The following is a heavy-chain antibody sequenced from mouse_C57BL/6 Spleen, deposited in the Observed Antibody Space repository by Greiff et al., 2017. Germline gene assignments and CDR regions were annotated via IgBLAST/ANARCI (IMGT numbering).Heavy chain of an antibody. CDR1: GFSLTSYA. Sequence: QVQLQQSGPGLVAPSQSLSITCTVSGFSLTSYAISWVRQPPGKGLEWLGVIWTGGGTNYKSALKSRLSISKDNSKSQVFLKMNSLQTDDTARYYCARSDYYYGSGGYAMDYWGQGTSVTVSS. J-gene: IGHJ4*01. D-gene: IGHD1-1*01. CDR2: IWTGGGT. V-gene: IGHV2-9-1*01. CDR3: ARSDYYYGSGGYAMDY.